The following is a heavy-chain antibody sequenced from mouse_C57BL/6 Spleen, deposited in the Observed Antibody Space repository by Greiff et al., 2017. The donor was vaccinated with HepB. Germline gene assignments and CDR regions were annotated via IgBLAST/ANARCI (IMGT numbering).Heavy chain of an antibody. CDR3: AREDYGSRDY. V-gene: IGHV3-6*01. D-gene: IGHD1-1*01. CDR2: ISYDGSN. Sequence: EVKLMESGPGLVKPSQSLSLTCSVTGYSITSGYYWNWIRQFPGNKLEWMGYISYDGSNNYNPSLKNRISITRDTSKNQFFLKLNSVTTEDTATYYCAREDYGSRDYWGQGTTLTVSS. J-gene: IGHJ2*01. CDR1: GYSITSGYY.